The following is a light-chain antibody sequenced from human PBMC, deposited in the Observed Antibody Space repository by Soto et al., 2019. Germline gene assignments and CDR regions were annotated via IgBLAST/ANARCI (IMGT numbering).Light chain of an antibody. CDR2: GAS. Sequence: IVLSQSPSTLSLSQGERATLSCRASQSVSNNYLAWYQQKPGQAPRLLIYGASNRATGIPDRFSGSGSGTDFTLTISRLEPEDFAVYYCQQYGSSGTFGQGTKVDI. V-gene: IGKV3-20*01. CDR3: QQYGSSGT. J-gene: IGKJ1*01. CDR1: QSVSNNY.